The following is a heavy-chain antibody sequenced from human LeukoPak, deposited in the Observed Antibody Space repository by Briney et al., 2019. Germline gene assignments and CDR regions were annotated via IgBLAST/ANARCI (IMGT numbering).Heavy chain of an antibody. D-gene: IGHD2/OR15-2a*01. J-gene: IGHJ4*02. CDR1: GFTFSSYA. V-gene: IGHV3-23*01. CDR3: ANTPTSYY. Sequence: GGSLRLSCAASGFTFSSYAMSWVRQPPGRGLEWVSAISGSFGSTYYADSVKGRFTISRDNPKNTLYLQMNSLRAEDTAVYYCANTPTSYYWGQGTLVTVSS. CDR2: ISGSFGST.